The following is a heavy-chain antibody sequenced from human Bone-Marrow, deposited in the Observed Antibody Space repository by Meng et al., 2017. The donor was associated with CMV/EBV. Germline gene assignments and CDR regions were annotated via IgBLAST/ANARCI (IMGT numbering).Heavy chain of an antibody. CDR3: AHRPSGYSSSWFDY. CDR1: GFSLSTSGVG. D-gene: IGHD6-13*01. CDR2: IYWDDDK. J-gene: IGHJ4*02. V-gene: IGHV2-5*02. Sequence: QITLKDAGPQLMRPTQTLTLTCTFSGFSLSTSGVGVGWIRQSPGKALEWLALIYWDDDKRYSPSLKSRLTITKDTSKNQVVLTMTNMDPVDTATYYCAHRPSGYSSSWFDYWGQGTLVTVSS.